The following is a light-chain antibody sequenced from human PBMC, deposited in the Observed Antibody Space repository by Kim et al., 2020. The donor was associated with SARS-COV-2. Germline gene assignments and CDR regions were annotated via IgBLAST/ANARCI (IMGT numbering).Light chain of an antibody. CDR2: AAS. CDR3: LQYTSYPRT. CDR1: QGVRDD. V-gene: IGKV1-17*01. Sequence: ASVGDRVSITCRASQGVRDDLAWFQQKPGKPPERLIYAASTLQSGVPSRFSGSGSGKEFTLTISSLQPEDFATYYCLQYTSYPRTFGQGTKLEI. J-gene: IGKJ1*01.